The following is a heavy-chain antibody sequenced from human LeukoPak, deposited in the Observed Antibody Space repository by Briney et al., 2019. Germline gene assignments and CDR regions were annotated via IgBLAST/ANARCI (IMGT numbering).Heavy chain of an antibody. D-gene: IGHD5-24*01. CDR3: ARGRDGYNEVVEAFDI. Sequence: SETLSLTCTVSGSSISSYYWSWIRQPPGKGLEWIGYIYYSGSTNYNPSLKSRVTISVDTSKNQFSLKLSSVTAADTAVYYCARGRDGYNEVVEAFDIWGQGTMVTVSS. CDR1: GSSISSYY. J-gene: IGHJ3*02. V-gene: IGHV4-59*01. CDR2: IYYSGST.